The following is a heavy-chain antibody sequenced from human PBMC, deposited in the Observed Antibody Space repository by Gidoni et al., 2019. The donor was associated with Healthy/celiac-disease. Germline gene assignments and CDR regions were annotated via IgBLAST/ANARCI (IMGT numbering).Heavy chain of an antibody. CDR1: GFPFSSYS. Sequence: EVQLVVSGGGLVQPGGSLRLSCAASGFPFSSYSMNWARQAPGKGLGWVSYISSSSSTIYDADSVKGRFTISRDNAKNSLYLQMNSLRDEDTAVYYCARDVGRFLEWPSGMDVWGQGTTVTVSS. V-gene: IGHV3-48*02. D-gene: IGHD3-3*01. J-gene: IGHJ6*02. CDR2: ISSSSSTI. CDR3: ARDVGRFLEWPSGMDV.